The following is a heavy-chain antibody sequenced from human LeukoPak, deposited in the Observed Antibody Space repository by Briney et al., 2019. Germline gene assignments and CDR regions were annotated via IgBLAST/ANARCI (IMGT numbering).Heavy chain of an antibody. Sequence: ASGTLSLTCAVSGGSISSSNWWSWVRQPPGKGLEWIGEIYHSGSTNYNPSLKSRVTISVDKSKNQFSLKLSSVIAADTAVYYCARDQRDYYGSGSYYNSNWFDPWGQGTLVTVSS. J-gene: IGHJ5*02. D-gene: IGHD3-10*01. V-gene: IGHV4-4*02. CDR1: GGSISSSNW. CDR2: IYHSGST. CDR3: ARDQRDYYGSGSYYNSNWFDP.